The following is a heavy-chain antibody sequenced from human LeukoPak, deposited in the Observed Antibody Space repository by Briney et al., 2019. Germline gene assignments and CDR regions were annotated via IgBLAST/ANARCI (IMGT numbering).Heavy chain of an antibody. CDR1: GFTFSSYS. CDR2: ISSSSSTI. V-gene: IGHV3-48*02. Sequence: PGGSLRLSCAASGFTFSSYSMNWVRQAPGKGLEWVSYISSSSSTIYYADSVKGRFTISRDNAKNSLYLQMNSLRDEDTAVYYCARAYLYYYDSSGYYYYYGMDVWGQGTTVTVFS. D-gene: IGHD3-22*01. J-gene: IGHJ6*02. CDR3: ARAYLYYYDSSGYYYYYGMDV.